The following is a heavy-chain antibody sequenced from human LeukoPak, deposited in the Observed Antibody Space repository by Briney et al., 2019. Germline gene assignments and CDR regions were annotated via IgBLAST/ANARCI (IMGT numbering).Heavy chain of an antibody. Sequence: GGSLRPSCAASGFNFNSYTMNWVRQAPGKGLRWVANILASGSPTYYADSVKGRFIISRDNSKNTVYLQMNSLRVEDTAIYYCAKDLRPDGVDNFDHWGQGILVTVSS. CDR3: AKDLRPDGVDNFDH. V-gene: IGHV3-23*01. CDR1: GFNFNSYT. CDR2: ILASGSPT. J-gene: IGHJ4*02. D-gene: IGHD2-8*01.